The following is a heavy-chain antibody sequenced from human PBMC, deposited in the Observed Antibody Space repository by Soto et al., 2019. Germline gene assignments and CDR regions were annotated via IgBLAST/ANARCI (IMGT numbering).Heavy chain of an antibody. CDR2: IYYSGST. CDR1: GGSISSGGYY. Sequence: QVQLQESGPGLVKPSQTLSLTCTVSGGSISSGGYYWSWIRQHPGKGLEWIGYIYYSGSTYYNPSLKSRVTISVDTSKNQCSLKLSSVTAADTAVYYCARCNPHMTSPFDYWGQGTLVTVSS. D-gene: IGHD2-8*01. V-gene: IGHV4-31*03. CDR3: ARCNPHMTSPFDY. J-gene: IGHJ4*02.